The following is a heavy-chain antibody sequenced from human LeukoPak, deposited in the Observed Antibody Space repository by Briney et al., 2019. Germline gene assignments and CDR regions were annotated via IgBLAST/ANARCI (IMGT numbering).Heavy chain of an antibody. CDR3: ARGGSNWNDFDAFDI. V-gene: IGHV4-61*02. CDR1: GGSVSSGSYY. J-gene: IGHJ3*02. Sequence: PSETLSLTCTVSGGSVSSGSYYWSWIRQPAGKGLEWIGRIYTSGSTNYNPSLKSRVTMSVDTSKNQFSLKLSSVTAADTAVYYCARGGSNWNDFDAFDIWGQGTMVTVSS. D-gene: IGHD1-20*01. CDR2: IYTSGST.